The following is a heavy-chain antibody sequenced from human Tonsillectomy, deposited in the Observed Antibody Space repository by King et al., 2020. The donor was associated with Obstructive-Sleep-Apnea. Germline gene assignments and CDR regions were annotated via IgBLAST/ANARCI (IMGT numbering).Heavy chain of an antibody. V-gene: IGHV1-18*01. CDR2: INVYNGDI. D-gene: IGHD2-15*01. CDR1: GYIFTGFT. Sequence: VQLVESGFEVKKPGASVKVSSKASGYIFTGFTISWVRQAPGQGLEWMGWINVYNGDIKYVQKLQGRVTMTTDTSTSTAYMELRSLTSDDTAVYYCARALPGYCSGGSCYSVFDYWGQGTLVTVSS. CDR3: ARALPGYCSGGSCYSVFDY. J-gene: IGHJ4*02.